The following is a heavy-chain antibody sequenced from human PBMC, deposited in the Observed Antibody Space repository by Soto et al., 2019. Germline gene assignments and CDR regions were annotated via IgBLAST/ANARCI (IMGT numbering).Heavy chain of an antibody. CDR1: GCSVSSGSYY. CDR3: ARCRITMVWGEIDY. Sequence: PSETLSLTCSVSGCSVSSGSYYWSWIRQHPGKGLEWIGYIYYSGSTYYNPSLKSRVTISVDTSKNQFSLRLSSVTAADTAVYYCARCRITMVWGEIDYWGQGTLVTVSS. D-gene: IGHD3-10*01. J-gene: IGHJ4*02. CDR2: IYYSGST. V-gene: IGHV4-31*03.